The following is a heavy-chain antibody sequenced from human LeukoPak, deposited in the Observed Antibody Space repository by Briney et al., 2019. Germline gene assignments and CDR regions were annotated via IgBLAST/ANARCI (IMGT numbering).Heavy chain of an antibody. CDR3: AKDQYYDSSGYLDY. Sequence: GGSLRLSCAASGFTFSGYAMSWVRQAPGKGLEWVSAISGSGGSTYYADSVKGRFTISRDNSKDTLYLQMNSLRAEDTAVYYCAKDQYYDSSGYLDYWGQGTLATVSS. CDR1: GFTFSGYA. J-gene: IGHJ4*02. D-gene: IGHD3-22*01. V-gene: IGHV3-23*01. CDR2: ISGSGGST.